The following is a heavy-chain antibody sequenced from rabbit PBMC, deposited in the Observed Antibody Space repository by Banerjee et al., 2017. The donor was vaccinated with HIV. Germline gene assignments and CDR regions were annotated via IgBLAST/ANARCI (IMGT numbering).Heavy chain of an antibody. CDR2: IYAGSSGST. Sequence: QEQLVESGGGLVQPEGSLTLTCTASGFTLSSSDYMCWVRQAPGKGLEWIACIYAGSSGSTYYASWAKGRFTISKTSSTTVTLQMTSLTAADTATYLCARYYTYGYAGGTYAANLWGPGTLVTVS. V-gene: IGHV1S45*01. CDR1: GFTLSSSDY. D-gene: IGHD6-1*01. CDR3: ARYYTYGYAGGTYAANL. J-gene: IGHJ4*01.